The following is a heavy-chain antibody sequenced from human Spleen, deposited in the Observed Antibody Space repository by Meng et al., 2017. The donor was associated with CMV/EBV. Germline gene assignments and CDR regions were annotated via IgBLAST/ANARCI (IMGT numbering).Heavy chain of an antibody. J-gene: IGHJ4*02. CDR3: VKDNPVLHY. CDR2: IQYDEGNK. V-gene: IGHV3-30*18. Sequence: VEVVGSGGGLVKPGGSLRLSCAASGFTFSNAWMSWVRHAPGKGLEWVAVIQYDEGNKFYIDSVKGRFTISRDISQNMLFLQMNSLRPEDSAVYYCVKDNPVLHYWGQGTLVTVSS. D-gene: IGHD3-10*01. CDR1: GFTFSNAW.